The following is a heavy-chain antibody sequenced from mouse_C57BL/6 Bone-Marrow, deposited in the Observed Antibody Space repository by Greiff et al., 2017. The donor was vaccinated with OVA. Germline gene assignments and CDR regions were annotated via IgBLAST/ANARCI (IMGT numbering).Heavy chain of an antibody. CDR1: GYTLTSYG. CDR3: ALTQYFDV. CDR2: IYPSSGNT. J-gene: IGHJ1*03. Sequence: QVQLQQSGAELARPGASVKLSCKASGYTLTSYGISWVKQRTGQGLEWIGEIYPSSGNTYYNEKFKGKATLTADKSSSTAYMELRSLTSEDSAVYFCALTQYFDVWGTGTTVTVAS. D-gene: IGHD4-1*01. V-gene: IGHV1-81*01.